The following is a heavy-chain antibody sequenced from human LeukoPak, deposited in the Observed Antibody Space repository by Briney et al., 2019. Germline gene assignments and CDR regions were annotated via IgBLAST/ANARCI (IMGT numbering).Heavy chain of an antibody. V-gene: IGHV3-23*01. CDR3: AKDRVGATLYFDF. CDR2: ISGSGDTT. J-gene: IGHJ4*02. Sequence: GGTLRLSCAASGFPFSNYGMSWVRQAPGKGLEWVSAISGSGDTTYFADSVKGRFTISRDNSKNTLYLQMNSLRAEDTAVYYCAKDRVGATLYFDFWGQGTLLTVSS. CDR1: GFPFSNYG. D-gene: IGHD1-26*01.